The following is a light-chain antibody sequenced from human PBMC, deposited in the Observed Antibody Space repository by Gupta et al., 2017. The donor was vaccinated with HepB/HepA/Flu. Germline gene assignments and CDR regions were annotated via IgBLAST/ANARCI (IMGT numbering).Light chain of an antibody. V-gene: IGLV2-14*03. CDR3: SSYIGSNTPSV. CDR2: DVT. CDR1: SGDVGGFKY. Sequence: QSALTQPASVSGTLGQSITISCTGTSGDVGGFKYVSWYQQYPGKAPKLMIYDVTNRLSGVSNRFSGSKSGNTASLTISGLQAEDEADYYCSSYIGSNTPSVFGGGTELTVL. J-gene: IGLJ3*02.